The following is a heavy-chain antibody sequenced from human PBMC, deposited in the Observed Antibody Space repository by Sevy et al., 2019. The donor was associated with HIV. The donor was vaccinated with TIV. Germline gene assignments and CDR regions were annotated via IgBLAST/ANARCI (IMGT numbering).Heavy chain of an antibody. CDR2: ISWDGGST. Sequence: GGCLRLSCAASGFTFDDYTMHWVRQAPGKGLEWVSLISWDGGSTYYADSVKGRFTISRDNSKNSLYLQMNSLRTEDTALYYCAKGGRWIFGLVNYYGMDVWGQGTTVTVSS. D-gene: IGHD3-3*01. CDR1: GFTFDDYT. V-gene: IGHV3-43*01. J-gene: IGHJ6*02. CDR3: AKGGRWIFGLVNYYGMDV.